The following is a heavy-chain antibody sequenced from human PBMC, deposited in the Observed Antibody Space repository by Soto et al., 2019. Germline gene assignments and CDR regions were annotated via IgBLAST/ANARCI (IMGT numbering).Heavy chain of an antibody. Sequence: SETLSLTCAVSGGSISSGGYSWSCIRQPPGKGLEWIGTIYSTGTTYYNPSLKSRVSISADTSKNQFSLKLTSVTAADTAVYYCRRSSRYSTDVWGQGTTVTV. CDR3: RRSSRYSTDV. D-gene: IGHD6-13*01. J-gene: IGHJ6*02. CDR1: GGSISSGGYS. CDR2: IYSTGTT. V-gene: IGHV4-30-2*03.